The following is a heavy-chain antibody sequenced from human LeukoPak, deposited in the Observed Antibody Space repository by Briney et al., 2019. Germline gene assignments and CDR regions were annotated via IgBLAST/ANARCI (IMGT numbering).Heavy chain of an antibody. CDR3: AKVPYTYYYDSSGYSDYFDY. CDR2: ISYDGSNK. D-gene: IGHD3-22*01. CDR1: GFTFSSYG. V-gene: IGHV3-30*18. J-gene: IGHJ4*02. Sequence: PGGSLRLSCAASGFTFSSYGMHWVRQAPGKGLEWVAVISYDGSNKYYADSVKGRFTISRDNSKNTLYLQMSSLRAEDTAVYYCAKVPYTYYYDSSGYSDYFDYWGQGTLVTVSS.